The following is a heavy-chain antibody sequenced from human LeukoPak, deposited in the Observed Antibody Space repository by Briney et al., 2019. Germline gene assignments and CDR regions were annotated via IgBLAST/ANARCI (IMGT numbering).Heavy chain of an antibody. D-gene: IGHD1-14*01. CDR2: IKRDGSST. J-gene: IGHJ4*02. Sequence: PGGSLRLSCAASGFTFSSYWMHWVRQAPGKGLVWVSRIKRDGSSTSYADSEKGRFTISRDNAKNTLYLQMNSLRAEDTAVYYCAREDGTAFDYWGQGTLVTVSS. CDR3: AREDGTAFDY. CDR1: GFTFSSYW. V-gene: IGHV3-74*01.